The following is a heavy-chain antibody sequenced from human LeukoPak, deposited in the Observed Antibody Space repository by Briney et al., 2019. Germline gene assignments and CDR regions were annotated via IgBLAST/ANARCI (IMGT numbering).Heavy chain of an antibody. CDR1: GFTFSRSG. J-gene: IGHJ6*04. CDR3: SKGGATMDV. Sequence: PGGSLRLSCAASGFTFSRSGMRWVRQAPGKGLEWVAFIRYDGSNKYYVESVKGRFTISRDNSKNTLYLQMSSLRDEDRAVYYCSKGGATMDVWGKGTTVTVSS. CDR2: IRYDGSNK. V-gene: IGHV3-30*02. D-gene: IGHD1-26*01.